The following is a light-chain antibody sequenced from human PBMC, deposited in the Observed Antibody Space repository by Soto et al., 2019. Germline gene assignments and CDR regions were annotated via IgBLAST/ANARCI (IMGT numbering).Light chain of an antibody. Sequence: EIVLTQSPATLSVSPGERATLSCRAGQSISNNLAWYQQRPGQSPRLLIYGASTRATGIPDRFSGSGSGTEFTLTISSLQSEDFADYYCLYHGNWPWTFGQGTKVEIK. J-gene: IGKJ1*01. V-gene: IGKV3-15*01. CDR1: QSISNN. CDR2: GAS. CDR3: LYHGNWPWT.